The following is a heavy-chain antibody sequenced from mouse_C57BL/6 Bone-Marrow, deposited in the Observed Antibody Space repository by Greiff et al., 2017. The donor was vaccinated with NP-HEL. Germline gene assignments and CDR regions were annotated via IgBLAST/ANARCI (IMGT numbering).Heavy chain of an antibody. J-gene: IGHJ2*01. D-gene: IGHD1-1*01. CDR1: GYTFTDYY. CDR3: AGDYGSGLDY. V-gene: IGHV1-76*01. CDR2: IYPGSGNT. Sequence: VQLQQSGAELVRPGASVKLSCKASGYTFTDYYINWVKQRPGQGLEWIARIYPGSGNTYYNEKFKGKATLTAEKSSSTAYMQLSSLTSEDSAVYFCAGDYGSGLDYWGQGTTLTVSS.